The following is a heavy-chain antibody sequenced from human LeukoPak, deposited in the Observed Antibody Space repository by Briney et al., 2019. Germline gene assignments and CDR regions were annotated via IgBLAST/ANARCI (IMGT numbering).Heavy chain of an antibody. CDR1: GFTFSSYS. CDR2: ISSSSYI. J-gene: IGHJ6*02. CDR3: ARGLRDRYGMDV. D-gene: IGHD1-14*01. V-gene: IGHV3-21*01. Sequence: PGGSLRLSCAASGFTFSSYSMNWVRQAPGKGLEWVSSISSSSYIYYADSVKGRFTISRDNAKNTLYLQMHSLRVEDTAMYYCARGLRDRYGMDVWGQGTTVTVSS.